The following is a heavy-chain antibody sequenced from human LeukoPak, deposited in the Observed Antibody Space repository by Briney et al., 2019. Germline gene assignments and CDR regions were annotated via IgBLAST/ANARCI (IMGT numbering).Heavy chain of an antibody. CDR2: IYYSGSA. CDR3: ARDRDSSGWFDY. Sequence: ASETLSLTCTVSGGSISGFYLGWIRQPPGKGLEWIGFIYYSGSANYNPSLKSRVTMPVDTSKNQFSLKLSSVTAADTAFYYCARDRDSSGWFDYWGQGTLVTVSS. CDR1: GGSISGFY. D-gene: IGHD6-19*01. V-gene: IGHV4-59*01. J-gene: IGHJ4*02.